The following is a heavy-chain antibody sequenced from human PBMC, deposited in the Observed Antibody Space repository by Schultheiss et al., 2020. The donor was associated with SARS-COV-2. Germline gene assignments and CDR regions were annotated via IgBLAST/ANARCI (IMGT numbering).Heavy chain of an antibody. Sequence: GGSLRLSCAASGFTFSSYGMHWVRQAPGKGLEWVAVIWYDGSNKYYADSVKGRFTISRDNAKNSLYLQMNSLRAEDTAVYYCARHDYGDYVDYWGQGTLVTVSS. J-gene: IGHJ4*02. V-gene: IGHV3-33*01. CDR2: IWYDGSNK. D-gene: IGHD4-17*01. CDR3: ARHDYGDYVDY. CDR1: GFTFSSYG.